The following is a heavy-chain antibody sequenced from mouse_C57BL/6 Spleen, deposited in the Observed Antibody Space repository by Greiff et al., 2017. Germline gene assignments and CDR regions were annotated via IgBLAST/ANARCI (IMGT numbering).Heavy chain of an antibody. Sequence: EVMLVESGGGLVKPGGSLKLSCAVSGFTFSDYGMHWVRQAPEKGLEWVAYISSGSSTIYYADTVKGRFTISRETAKNTLFLQMTSLRSEDTAMYYCARGWFDAMDYWGQGTSVTVSS. CDR1: GFTFSDYG. CDR3: ARGWFDAMDY. J-gene: IGHJ4*01. CDR2: ISSGSSTI. D-gene: IGHD1-1*02. V-gene: IGHV5-17*01.